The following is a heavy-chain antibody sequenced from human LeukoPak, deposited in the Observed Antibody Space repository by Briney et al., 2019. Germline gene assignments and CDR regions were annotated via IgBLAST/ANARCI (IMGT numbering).Heavy chain of an antibody. D-gene: IGHD3-10*01. Sequence: SETLSLTCTVSGGSISSYYWSWIRQPPGKGLEWIGYIYYSGSTNYNPSLKSRVTISVDTSKNQFSLKLSSVTAADTAVYYCARVSYYGSGTIRPSPYYYYYMDVWGKGTTVTVSS. V-gene: IGHV4-59*01. CDR2: IYYSGST. J-gene: IGHJ6*03. CDR1: GGSISSYY. CDR3: ARVSYYGSGTIRPSPYYYYYMDV.